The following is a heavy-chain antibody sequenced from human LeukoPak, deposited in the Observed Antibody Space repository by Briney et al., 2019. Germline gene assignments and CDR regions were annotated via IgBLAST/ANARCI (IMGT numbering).Heavy chain of an antibody. D-gene: IGHD6-19*01. CDR1: GFTFNSYE. Sequence: GGSLRLSCAASGFTFNSYEMNWVRQAPGKGLEWVSYISSSGSTIYYADSVKGRFTISRDNAKNSLYLQMNSLRAEDTAVYYCARDSRSGYSSGWYAGLFDYWGQGTLVTVSS. CDR2: ISSSGSTI. CDR3: ARDSRSGYSSGWYAGLFDY. V-gene: IGHV3-48*03. J-gene: IGHJ4*02.